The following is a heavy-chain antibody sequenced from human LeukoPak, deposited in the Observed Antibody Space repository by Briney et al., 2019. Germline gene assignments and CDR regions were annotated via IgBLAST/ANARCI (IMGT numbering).Heavy chain of an antibody. CDR3: ARQLYSSGSYYAPMDV. D-gene: IGHD3-10*01. J-gene: IGHJ6*03. CDR2: IHYSGST. V-gene: IGHV4-39*01. CDR1: GGSISSSIYF. Sequence: SETLSLTCTVSGGSISSSIYFWGWIRQPPGKGLEWIGSIHYSGSTYHDPYLKSRVTVSLDTSKNQFSLKLSSVTATDTAVYYCARQLYSSGSYYAPMDVWGKGTTVTISS.